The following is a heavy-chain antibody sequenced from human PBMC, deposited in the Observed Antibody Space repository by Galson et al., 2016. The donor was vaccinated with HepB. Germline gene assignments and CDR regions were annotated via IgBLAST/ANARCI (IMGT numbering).Heavy chain of an antibody. Sequence: PGKGLEWVANIKQDGSEKYYVDSVKGRFTISRDNAKNSLYLQMNSLRAKDTAVYYCRGNWGSSVDYWSQGTLVTVSS. CDR3: RGNWGSSVDY. J-gene: IGHJ4*02. CDR2: IKQDGSEK. D-gene: IGHD7-27*01. V-gene: IGHV3-7*01.